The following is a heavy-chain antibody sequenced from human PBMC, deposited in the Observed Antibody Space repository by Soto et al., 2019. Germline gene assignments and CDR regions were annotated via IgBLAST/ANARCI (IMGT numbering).Heavy chain of an antibody. Sequence: EVQLVESGGGLIQPGESLRLSCATSGFPFSDNYMTWVRQAPGKGLEWVSVSYSSGTTYYADSVKGRFTISRDNSKKTLYLQMNSLRPEDTAMYYCARGGSAFDMWGQGTMVTVSS. CDR1: GFPFSDNY. CDR3: ARGGSAFDM. J-gene: IGHJ3*02. V-gene: IGHV3-53*01. CDR2: SYSSGTT. D-gene: IGHD3-10*01.